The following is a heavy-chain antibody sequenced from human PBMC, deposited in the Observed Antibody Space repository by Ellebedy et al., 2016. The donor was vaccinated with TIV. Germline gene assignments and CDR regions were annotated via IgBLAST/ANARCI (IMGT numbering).Heavy chain of an antibody. J-gene: IGHJ4*02. CDR3: ARDLGRHEGDEYSSSFDY. CDR2: ISGSGGST. CDR1: GFTFSSYA. V-gene: IGHV3-23*01. D-gene: IGHD6-13*01. Sequence: GESLKISCAASGFTFSSYAMSWVRQAPGKGLEWVSVISGSGGSTYYADSVKGRFTISTDRPKNTVYLQMNSLRAEDTAVYYCARDLGRHEGDEYSSSFDYWGQGTLVTVSS.